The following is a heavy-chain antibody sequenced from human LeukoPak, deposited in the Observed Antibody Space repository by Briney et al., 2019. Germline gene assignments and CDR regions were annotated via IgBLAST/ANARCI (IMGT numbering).Heavy chain of an antibody. J-gene: IGHJ4*02. Sequence: GGSLRLSCAASGFTFSSYAMSWVRQAPEKGLEWVSTISGSGGSTYYTDSVRGRFTISRDNSKNTLYLQMNSLRAEDTAVYYCAKIAETSGSYGQGYDYWGQGTLVTVSS. CDR3: AKIAETSGSYGQGYDY. CDR1: GFTFSSYA. CDR2: ISGSGGST. D-gene: IGHD1-26*01. V-gene: IGHV3-23*01.